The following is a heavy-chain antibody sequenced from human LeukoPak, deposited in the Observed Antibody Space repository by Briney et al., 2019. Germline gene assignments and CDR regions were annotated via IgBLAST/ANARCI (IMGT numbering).Heavy chain of an antibody. CDR1: GGSISSSSYY. V-gene: IGHV4-30-2*01. D-gene: IGHD3-3*01. CDR3: ARNLDDYDFWSGSAFDY. Sequence: KPSETLSLTCTVSGGSISSSSYYWGWIRQPPGKGLEWIGYIYHSGSTYYNPSLKSRVTISVDRSKNQFSLKLSSVTAADTAVYYCARNLDDYDFWSGSAFDYWGQGTLVTVSS. CDR2: IYHSGST. J-gene: IGHJ4*02.